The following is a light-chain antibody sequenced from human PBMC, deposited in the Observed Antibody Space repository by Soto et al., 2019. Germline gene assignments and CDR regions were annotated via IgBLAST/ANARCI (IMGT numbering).Light chain of an antibody. CDR2: VNGDGSH. CDR1: SGHSTYA. V-gene: IGLV4-69*01. Sequence: QSVLTQSPSASASLGASVKLTCTLSSGHSTYAITWHQQQPEKGPRYLMKVNGDGSHNKGDGIPDRFSGSSSGLERYLTISRLQSEAEADYYCQTWGTGIQVFGGGTKLTVL. CDR3: QTWGTGIQV. J-gene: IGLJ2*01.